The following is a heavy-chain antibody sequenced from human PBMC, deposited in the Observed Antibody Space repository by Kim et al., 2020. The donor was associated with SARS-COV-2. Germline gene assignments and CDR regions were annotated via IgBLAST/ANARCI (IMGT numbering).Heavy chain of an antibody. Sequence: SVKVSCKASGGTFSSYAISWVRQAPGQGLEWMGRIIPILGIANYAQKFQGRVTITADKSTSTAYMELSSLRSEDTAVYYCARGRDSSGWYYFDYWGQGTLVTVSS. CDR3: ARGRDSSGWYYFDY. CDR1: GGTFSSYA. D-gene: IGHD6-19*01. J-gene: IGHJ4*02. CDR2: IIPILGIA. V-gene: IGHV1-69*04.